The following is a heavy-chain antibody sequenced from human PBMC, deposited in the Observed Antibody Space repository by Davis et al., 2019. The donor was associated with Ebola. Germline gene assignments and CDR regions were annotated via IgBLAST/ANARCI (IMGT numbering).Heavy chain of an antibody. J-gene: IGHJ5*02. V-gene: IGHV3-48*01. D-gene: IGHD6-25*01. CDR2: ISSSSSTI. CDR3: ASRSPAPFDP. CDR1: GFTFSSYS. Sequence: GESLKISCAASGFTFSSYSMNWVRQAPGKGLEWVSYISSSSSTIYYADSVKGRFTISRDNSKNTLYLQMNSLRAEDTAVYYCASRSPAPFDPWGQGTLVTVSS.